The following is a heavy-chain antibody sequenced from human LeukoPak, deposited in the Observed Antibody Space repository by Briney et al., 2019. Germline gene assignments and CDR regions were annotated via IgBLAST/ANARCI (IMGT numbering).Heavy chain of an antibody. V-gene: IGHV4-4*07. CDR3: ARVLFTEEDAFDI. CDR2: IYTSGST. J-gene: IGHJ3*02. CDR1: GGSISSYY. Sequence: SETLSLTCTVSGGSISSYYWSWIRQPAGKGLEWIGRIYTSGSTNYNPSLKSRVTMSVDTSKNQFSLNLTSVTAADTAVYYCARVLFTEEDAFDIWGQGTMVTVSS.